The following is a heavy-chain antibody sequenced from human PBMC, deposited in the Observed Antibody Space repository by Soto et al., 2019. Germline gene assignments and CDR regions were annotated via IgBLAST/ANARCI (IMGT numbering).Heavy chain of an antibody. V-gene: IGHV4-31*03. Sequence: SETLSLTCTVSGGSISSGGYYWSWIRQHPGKGLEWIGYIYYSGSTYYNPSLKSRVTISVDTSKNQFSLKLSSVTAADTAVYYCARKPYCSSTSCFAFYSGAFDIWGQGTMVTVSS. CDR2: IYYSGST. D-gene: IGHD2-2*01. CDR1: GGSISSGGYY. J-gene: IGHJ3*02. CDR3: ARKPYCSSTSCFAFYSGAFDI.